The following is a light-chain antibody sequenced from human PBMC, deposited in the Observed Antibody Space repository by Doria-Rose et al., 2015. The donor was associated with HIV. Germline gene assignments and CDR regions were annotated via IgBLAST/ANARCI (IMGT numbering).Light chain of an antibody. CDR2: WAS. CDR3: QQYYDTPS. V-gene: IGKV4-1*01. J-gene: IGKJ3*01. CDR1: QSLLYTSKNY. Sequence: DIQMTQSPESLGMSLGERATLNCKSNQSLLYTSKNYLAWYRQKPGQLPKLLIYWASTRQSGVPARFSGSGSGTDFTLTISSLEAEDVAVYYCQQYYDTPSFGPGTTVDIK.